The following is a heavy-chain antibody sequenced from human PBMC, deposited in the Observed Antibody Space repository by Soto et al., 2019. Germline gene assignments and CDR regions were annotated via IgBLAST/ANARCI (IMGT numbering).Heavy chain of an antibody. CDR3: ARIVPLPGYDIQGLPDY. V-gene: IGHV4-34*01. J-gene: IGHJ4*02. CDR2: INHSGST. Sequence: PSETLSLTCAVYGGSFSGYYWSWIRQPPGKGLEWIGEINHSGSTNYNPSLKSRVTISVDTSKNKFSLQLSSVTAADTAVYYCARIVPLPGYDIQGLPDYWGQGTLVTVSS. CDR1: GGSFSGYY. D-gene: IGHD5-12*01.